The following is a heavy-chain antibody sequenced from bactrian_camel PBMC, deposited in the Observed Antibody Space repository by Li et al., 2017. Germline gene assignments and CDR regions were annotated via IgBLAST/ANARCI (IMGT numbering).Heavy chain of an antibody. J-gene: IGHJ4*01. V-gene: IGHV3S63*01. CDR2: IGTGGSGTDT. D-gene: IGHD1*01. Sequence: VQLVESGGGSVQAGGSLRLSCAPSPFTDELFCMSWFRQSPGKEREGVAFIGTGGSGTDTSYVDSVTGRFTISQDNAKNTLYLQMNSLKPEDTAMYYCAAGKSYECYSFSWTRGRDYGYWGQGTQVTVS. CDR1: PFTDELFC. CDR3: AAGKSYECYSFSWTRGRDYGY.